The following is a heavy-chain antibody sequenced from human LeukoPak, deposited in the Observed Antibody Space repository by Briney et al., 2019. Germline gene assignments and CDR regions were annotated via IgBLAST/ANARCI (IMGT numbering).Heavy chain of an antibody. CDR1: GGSFSGYY. CDR3: ARDVSSGYLSYYYMDV. Sequence: PSETLSLTCAVYGGSFSGYYWSWIRQPPGKGLEWIGEINHSGSTNYNPSLKSRVTISVDTSKNQFSLKLSSVTAADTAVYYCARDVSSGYLSYYYMDVWGKGTTVTVSS. V-gene: IGHV4-34*01. J-gene: IGHJ6*03. D-gene: IGHD3-3*01. CDR2: INHSGST.